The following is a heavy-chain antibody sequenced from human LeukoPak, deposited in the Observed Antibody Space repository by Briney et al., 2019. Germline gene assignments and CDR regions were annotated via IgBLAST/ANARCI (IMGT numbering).Heavy chain of an antibody. Sequence: GRSLRLSCAASGFTFSSYAMHWVRQAPGKGLEWVAVISYDGSNKYYADSVKGRFTISRDNAKNSLYLQMNSLRAEDTAVYYCARGGCDFCRLDPWGQGTLVTVSS. V-gene: IGHV3-30*07. J-gene: IGHJ5*02. CDR3: ARGGCDFCRLDP. D-gene: IGHD3-3*01. CDR2: ISYDGSNK. CDR1: GFTFSSYA.